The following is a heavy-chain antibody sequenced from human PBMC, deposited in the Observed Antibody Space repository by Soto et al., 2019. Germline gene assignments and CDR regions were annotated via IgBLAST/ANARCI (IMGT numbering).Heavy chain of an antibody. CDR1: GYTFTGYY. Sequence: QVQLVQSGAEVKKPGASVKVSCKASGYTFTGYYMHWVRQAPGQGLEWMGWINPNSGGTNYAQKFQGRVTMTRDTSISTAYMELSRLRSDDTAVYYCVRSVAMVRGVIIYYYYGMDVWGQGTTVTVSS. D-gene: IGHD3-10*01. CDR2: INPNSGGT. CDR3: VRSVAMVRGVIIYYYYGMDV. V-gene: IGHV1-2*02. J-gene: IGHJ6*02.